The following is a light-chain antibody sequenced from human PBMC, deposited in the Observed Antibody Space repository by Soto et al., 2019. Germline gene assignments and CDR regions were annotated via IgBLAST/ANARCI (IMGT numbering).Light chain of an antibody. CDR2: DAS. CDR3: QQRSNWPPLT. V-gene: IGKV3-11*01. CDR1: QSVSSY. Sequence: EIVLTQSPATLSLSPGERATLSCRASQSVSSYLAWYQQKPGQAPSLLIYDASNRATGIPARFSGSVSGTDFPLTISSLEPEDFAVYYWQQRSNWPPLTFGQGTKLEIK. J-gene: IGKJ2*01.